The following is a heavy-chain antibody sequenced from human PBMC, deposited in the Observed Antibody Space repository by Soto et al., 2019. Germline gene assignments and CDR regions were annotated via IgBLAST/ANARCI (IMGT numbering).Heavy chain of an antibody. V-gene: IGHV1-69*01. CDR3: ARGLVPAAIVGGWFDP. D-gene: IGHD2-2*01. CDR1: GGTFSSYA. Sequence: QVQLVQSGAEVKKPGSSVKVSCKASGGTFSSYAISWVRQAPGQGLEWMGGIIPIFGTANYAQKFQGRVTITAEESTSTAYMELSSLRSEDTAVYYCARGLVPAAIVGGWFDPWGQGTLVTVSS. CDR2: IIPIFGTA. J-gene: IGHJ5*02.